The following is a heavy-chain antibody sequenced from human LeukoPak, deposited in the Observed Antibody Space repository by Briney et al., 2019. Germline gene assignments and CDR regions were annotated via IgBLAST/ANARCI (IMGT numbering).Heavy chain of an antibody. CDR1: GFTFSSYE. J-gene: IGHJ4*02. CDR3: ATKITGYYPFDN. V-gene: IGHV3-48*03. Sequence: GGSLRLSCAASGFTFSSYEMNWVRQAPGKGLEWVSYISSSGSTIYYADSVKGRFTISRDNSKNTLYLQMNSLRADDTAVYYCATKITGYYPFDNWGQGTLVTVSS. D-gene: IGHD3-9*01. CDR2: ISSSGSTI.